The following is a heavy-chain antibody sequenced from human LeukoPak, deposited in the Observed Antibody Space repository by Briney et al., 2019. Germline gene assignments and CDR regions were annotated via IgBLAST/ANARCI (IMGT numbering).Heavy chain of an antibody. CDR3: ARVRGYYGSGSYYY. Sequence: GGSLRLSCAASGFTFSSYWMHWVRQAPGQGLVWVSRINSDGSSTSYADSVKGRFTISRDNAKNTLYLQMNSLRAEDTAVYYCARVRGYYGSGSYYYWGQGTLVTVSS. V-gene: IGHV3-74*01. D-gene: IGHD3-10*01. CDR1: GFTFSSYW. CDR2: INSDGSST. J-gene: IGHJ4*02.